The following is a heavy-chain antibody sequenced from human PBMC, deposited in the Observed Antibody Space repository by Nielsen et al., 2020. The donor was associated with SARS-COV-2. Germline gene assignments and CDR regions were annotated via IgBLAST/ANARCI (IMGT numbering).Heavy chain of an antibody. Sequence: KVSCKASGYTFSDSALNWVRQAPGQGLEWMGWINTYTGNPTYVQGFTGRFVFSLDTSVSTAYLQINSLKSEDTAVYFCARDRKEAVAFEYWGQGTLVSVSS. CDR2: INTYTGNP. D-gene: IGHD6-19*01. V-gene: IGHV7-4-1*02. J-gene: IGHJ4*02. CDR1: GYTFSDSA. CDR3: ARDRKEAVAFEY.